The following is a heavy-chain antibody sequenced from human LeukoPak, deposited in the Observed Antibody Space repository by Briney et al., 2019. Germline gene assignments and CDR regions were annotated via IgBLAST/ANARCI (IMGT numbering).Heavy chain of an antibody. CDR2: ISGSGGST. CDR1: GFTFSSYS. J-gene: IGHJ4*02. Sequence: GGSLRLSCAASGFTFSSYSMNWVRQAPGKGLEWVSAISGSGGSTYYADSVKGRFTISRDNSKNTLYLQMNSLRAEDTAVYYCAKIVGATNYGIDDYWGQGTLVTVSS. CDR3: AKIVGATNYGIDDY. D-gene: IGHD1-26*01. V-gene: IGHV3-23*01.